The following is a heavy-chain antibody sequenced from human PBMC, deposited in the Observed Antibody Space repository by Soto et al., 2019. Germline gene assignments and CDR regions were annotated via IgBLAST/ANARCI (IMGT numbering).Heavy chain of an antibody. CDR2: IWYDGLNK. V-gene: IGHV3-33*01. Sequence: QMQLVESGGGVVQPGRSLRLSCAASGFTFSSYAMHWVRQAPGKGLEWVAVIWYDGLNKYYVESVKGRFTISRDNSKNTLYLQMNSLRGEDTAVYYCARAFDYGGNSGIDYWGQGTLVTVSS. CDR3: ARAFDYGGNSGIDY. J-gene: IGHJ4*02. CDR1: GFTFSSYA. D-gene: IGHD4-17*01.